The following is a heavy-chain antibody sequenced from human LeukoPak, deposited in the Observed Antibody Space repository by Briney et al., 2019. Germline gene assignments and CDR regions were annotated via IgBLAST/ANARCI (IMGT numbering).Heavy chain of an antibody. V-gene: IGHV4-4*02. CDR1: GGSISSNNW. D-gene: IGHD3-9*01. CDR2: IYHTGNT. J-gene: IGHJ4*02. CDR3: ARVKREDYDVLTGYSLFDH. Sequence: SETLSLTCTVSGGSISSNNWWSWVRQPPGKGLEWIGEIYHTGNTKYSPSLKSRVTFSVDKSKNQFSLKLNSVTAADTAVYYCARVKREDYDVLTGYSLFDHWGQGTLVTVSS.